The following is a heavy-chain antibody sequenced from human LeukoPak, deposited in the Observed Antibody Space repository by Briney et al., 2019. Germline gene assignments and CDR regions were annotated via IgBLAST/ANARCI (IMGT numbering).Heavy chain of an antibody. CDR3: AKDGGSGATRPIDF. CDR1: RFTFDDYT. Sequence: GGSLRLSCAASRFTFDDYTMHWVRQAPGKGLEWVFLISWDGVSTYYADSVKGRFTISRDNSKHSLYLQLNSLRTEDTAFYYCAKDGGSGATRPIDFWGQGTLVTVSS. CDR2: ISWDGVST. D-gene: IGHD1-26*01. J-gene: IGHJ4*02. V-gene: IGHV3-43*01.